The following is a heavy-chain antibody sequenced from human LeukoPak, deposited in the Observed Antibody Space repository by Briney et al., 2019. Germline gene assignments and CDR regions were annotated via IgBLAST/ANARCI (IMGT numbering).Heavy chain of an antibody. CDR2: INPDGSTT. CDR1: GFTLSSYW. CDR3: ARPLTGTTTVFDY. D-gene: IGHD1-7*01. J-gene: IGHJ4*02. Sequence: GGSLRLSCAASGFTLSSYWMHWVRQVPGKGLVWVSRINPDGSTTTYADSVKGRFTISRDNAKNTLYLQMNSLRAEDTAVYYCARPLTGTTTVFDYWGQGTLVTVSS. V-gene: IGHV3-74*01.